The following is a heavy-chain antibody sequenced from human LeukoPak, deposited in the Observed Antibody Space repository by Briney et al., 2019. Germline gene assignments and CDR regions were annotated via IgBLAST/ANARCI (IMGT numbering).Heavy chain of an antibody. J-gene: IGHJ4*02. CDR3: ARPVYGGNSGALDY. CDR2: TFAGYSYT. V-gene: IGHV5-51*01. Sequence: GESLKISCQSSGYNFTPYWIVWVRQMPGKGLEWMGTTFAGYSYTIYSPSFQGQVTISADKSISTAYLQWSSLKASDTAMYYCARPVYGGNSGALDYWGQGTLVTVSS. D-gene: IGHD4-23*01. CDR1: GYNFTPYW.